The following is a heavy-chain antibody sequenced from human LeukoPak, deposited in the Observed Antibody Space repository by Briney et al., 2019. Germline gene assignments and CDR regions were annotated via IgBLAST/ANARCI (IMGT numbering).Heavy chain of an antibody. CDR3: ASKAGEAVAGTGFDY. CDR2: ISSSGSTI. V-gene: IGHV3-48*03. J-gene: IGHJ4*02. D-gene: IGHD6-19*01. Sequence: GGSLRLSCAASGLTFSSYEMNWVRQAPGKGLEWVSYISSSGSTIYYADSVKGRFTISRDNAKNSLYLQMNSLRAEDTAVYYCASKAGEAVAGTGFDYWGQGTLVTVSS. CDR1: GLTFSSYE.